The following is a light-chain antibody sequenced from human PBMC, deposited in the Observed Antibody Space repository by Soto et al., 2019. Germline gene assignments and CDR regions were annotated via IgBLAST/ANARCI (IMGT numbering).Light chain of an antibody. CDR3: QQYGSSLSIT. Sequence: EIVLTQSTGTLSLSPGERVTLSCRASQSVSRSYLAWYQQKPGQAPRLLIYGASRRATGIPDRFSGSGSGTDLTLTISRLEPEDFAVYYCQQYGSSLSITFGQGTRLENK. CDR2: GAS. V-gene: IGKV3-20*01. CDR1: QSVSRSY. J-gene: IGKJ5*01.